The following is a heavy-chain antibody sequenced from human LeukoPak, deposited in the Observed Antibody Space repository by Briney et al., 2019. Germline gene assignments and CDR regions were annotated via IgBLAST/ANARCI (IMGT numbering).Heavy chain of an antibody. V-gene: IGHV4-61*02. D-gene: IGHD3-22*01. CDR1: GGSISSNSYY. Sequence: SETLSLTCTVSGGSISSNSYYWSWIRQPAGKGLEWIGRIYTSGSTDYNPSLKSRVTISKDTSKNEFSLKLSSVTAADTAVYYCARAGDSSPFYFDYWGQGTLVTVSS. CDR3: ARAGDSSPFYFDY. CDR2: IYTSGST. J-gene: IGHJ4*02.